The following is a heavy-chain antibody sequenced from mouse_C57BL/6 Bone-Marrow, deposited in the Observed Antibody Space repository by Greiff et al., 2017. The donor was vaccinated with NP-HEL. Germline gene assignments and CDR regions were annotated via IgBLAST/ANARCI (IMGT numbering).Heavy chain of an antibody. D-gene: IGHD1-1*01. CDR3: AVTTVVAYYAMDY. Sequence: EVHLVESGGGLVKPGGSLKLSCAASGFTFSDYGMHWVRQAPEKGLEWVAYISSGSSTIYYADTVKGRFTISRDNAKNTLFLQMTSLRSEDTAMYYCAVTTVVAYYAMDYWGQGTSVTVSS. J-gene: IGHJ4*01. V-gene: IGHV5-17*01. CDR2: ISSGSSTI. CDR1: GFTFSDYG.